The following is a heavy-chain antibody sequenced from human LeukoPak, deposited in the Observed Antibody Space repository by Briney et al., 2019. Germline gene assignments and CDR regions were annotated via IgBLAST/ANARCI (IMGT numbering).Heavy chain of an antibody. CDR1: GGSISNYY. D-gene: IGHD3-3*01. J-gene: IGHJ5*02. V-gene: IGHV4-34*01. CDR2: INHSGTT. CDR3: ARGPGKSRYDFWSGYSNWFDP. Sequence: PSETLSLTCAVYGGSISNYYWSWIRQPPGKGLEWIGEINHSGTTNYNPSLKSRVTILVDTSKNQFSLKLSSVTAADTAVYYCARGPGKSRYDFWSGYSNWFDPWGQGTLVTVSS.